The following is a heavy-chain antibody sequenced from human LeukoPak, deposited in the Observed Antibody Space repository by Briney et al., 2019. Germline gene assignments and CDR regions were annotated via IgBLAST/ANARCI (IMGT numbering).Heavy chain of an antibody. CDR3: VRDDSSHFDY. D-gene: IGHD6-13*01. J-gene: IGHJ4*02. Sequence: GGSLRLSCAASGFIFSNYGMHWVRQAPGKGLEWVAVIWFDGSNQYHADAVKGRFTISSDNSKNTLYLQMSSLRAEDTAVYYCVRDDSSHFDYWGQGALVTVSS. CDR1: GFIFSNYG. V-gene: IGHV3-33*01. CDR2: IWFDGSNQ.